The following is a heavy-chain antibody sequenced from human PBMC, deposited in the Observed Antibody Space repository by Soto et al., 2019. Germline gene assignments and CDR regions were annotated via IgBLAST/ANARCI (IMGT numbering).Heavy chain of an antibody. CDR3: ATVDIVATTNDAFDI. V-gene: IGHV1-24*01. D-gene: IGHD5-12*01. Sequence: ASVKVSCKVSGYTLTELSMHWVRQAPGKGLEWMGGFDPEDGETIYAQKFQGRVTMTEDTSTDTAYMELSSLRSEDTAVYYCATVDIVATTNDAFDIWGQGTMVTVSS. CDR2: FDPEDGET. CDR1: GYTLTELS. J-gene: IGHJ3*02.